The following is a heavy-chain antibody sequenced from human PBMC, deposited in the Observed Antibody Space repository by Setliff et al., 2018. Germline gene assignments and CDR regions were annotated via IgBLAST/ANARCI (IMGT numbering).Heavy chain of an antibody. CDR2: IKPDGSGK. Sequence: GSLRLSCAASGFTFSSYWMSWVRQAPGKGLEWVANIKPDGSGKYYVDSVEGRFTVSRDNAKNSLYLQMNSLRGEDTAVFYCARDFQPQWELSPYFDYWGQGTLVTVSS. CDR3: ARDFQPQWELSPYFDY. V-gene: IGHV3-7*01. CDR1: GFTFSSYW. D-gene: IGHD1-26*01. J-gene: IGHJ4*02.